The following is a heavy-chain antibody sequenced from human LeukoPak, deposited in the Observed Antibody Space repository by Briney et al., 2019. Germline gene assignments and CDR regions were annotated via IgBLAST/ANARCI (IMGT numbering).Heavy chain of an antibody. D-gene: IGHD3-10*01. V-gene: IGHV3-30*02. CDR2: IRYDGSNK. J-gene: IGHJ4*02. CDR1: GFTFSSYG. CDR3: AKVLKGSGSYYNEGFDY. Sequence: PGGSLRLSCAASGFTFSSYGMHWVRQAPGKGLEWVAFIRYDGSNKYYADSVKGRFTISRDDSKNTLYLQMNGLRAEDTAVYYCAKVLKGSGSYYNEGFDYWGQGTLVTVSS.